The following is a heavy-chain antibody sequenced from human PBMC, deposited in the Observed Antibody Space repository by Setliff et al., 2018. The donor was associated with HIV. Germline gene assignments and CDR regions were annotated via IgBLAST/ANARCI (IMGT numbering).Heavy chain of an antibody. J-gene: IGHJ5*02. CDR2: INHSGST. CDR3: ARILVAAAGTGFDP. Sequence: SETLSLTCTVSGGSISSANYYWSWIRQPPGKGLEWIGEINHSGSTNYNPSLKSRVTISVDTSKNQFSLKVGSVTAADTAVYYCARILVAAAGTGFDPWGQGILVTVSS. V-gene: IGHV4-39*07. D-gene: IGHD6-13*01. CDR1: GGSISSANYY.